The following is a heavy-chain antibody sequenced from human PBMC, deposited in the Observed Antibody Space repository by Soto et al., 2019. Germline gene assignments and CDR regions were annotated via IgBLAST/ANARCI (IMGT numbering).Heavy chain of an antibody. CDR2: IVVGSGNT. Sequence: GASVKVSCKASGFTFTSSAMQWVRQARGQRLEWIGWIVVGSGNTNYAQKFQERVTITRDMSTSTAYMELSSLRSEDTAVYYCAADSLNSSSWYRPYYYYYMDVWGKGTTVTVSS. V-gene: IGHV1-58*02. D-gene: IGHD6-13*01. CDR3: AADSLNSSSWYRPYYYYYMDV. CDR1: GFTFTSSA. J-gene: IGHJ6*03.